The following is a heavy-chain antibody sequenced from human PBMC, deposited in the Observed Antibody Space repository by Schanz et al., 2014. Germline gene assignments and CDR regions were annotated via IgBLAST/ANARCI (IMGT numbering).Heavy chain of an antibody. CDR2: IYYSGST. CDR3: AGMATVTYFDF. J-gene: IGHJ4*02. V-gene: IGHV4-31*03. CDR1: GGSISSGGYY. Sequence: QVQLQESGPGLVKPSETLSLTCTVSGGSISSGGYYWSWIRQHPGKGLEWIGYIYYSGSTYYNPSVKSRVTMSLDTSKNQFSRKLTSVTAVDTAVYYCAGMATVTYFDFWGQGALVTVSS. D-gene: IGHD4-17*01.